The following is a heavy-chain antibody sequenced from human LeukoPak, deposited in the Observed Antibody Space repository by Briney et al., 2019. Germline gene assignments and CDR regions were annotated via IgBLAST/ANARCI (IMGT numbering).Heavy chain of an antibody. CDR1: GGSISSYY. CDR3: ARVITYHYGMDV. D-gene: IGHD1-14*01. CDR2: GYYTGTT. J-gene: IGHJ6*02. Sequence: SETLSLICTVSGGSISSYYWTWIRQPPGKGLEWMGYGYYTGTTNYNPSLKSRATISVDTSKNQFSLKLRSVTAADTAVYYCARVITYHYGMDVWGQGTTVTISS. V-gene: IGHV4-59*01.